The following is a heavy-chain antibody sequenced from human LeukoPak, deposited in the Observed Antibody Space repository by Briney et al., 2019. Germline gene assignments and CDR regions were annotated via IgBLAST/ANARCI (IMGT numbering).Heavy chain of an antibody. J-gene: IGHJ4*02. CDR2: IKQDGSEK. Sequence: LGGSLRLSCAASGFTFSSYWMNWVRQAPGKGLEWVANIKQDGSEKYYVDSVKDRFTISRDNAKNSLYLQMNSLRSDDTALYYCAKDQWLVLNYWGQGTLVTVSS. V-gene: IGHV3-7*01. CDR1: GFTFSSYW. CDR3: AKDQWLVLNY. D-gene: IGHD6-19*01.